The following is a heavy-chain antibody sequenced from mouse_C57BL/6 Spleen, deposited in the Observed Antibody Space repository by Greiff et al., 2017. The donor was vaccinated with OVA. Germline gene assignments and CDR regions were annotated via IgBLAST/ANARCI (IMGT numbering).Heavy chain of an antibody. CDR2: IRNKANGYTT. CDR1: GFTFTDYY. CDR3: ARYCRAWFAY. Sequence: EVKVVESGGGLVQPGGSLSLSCAASGFTFTDYYMSWVRQPPGKALEWLGFIRNKANGYTTEYSATVKGRFTISRDNSQSILYLQMNALRAEDSATYYCARYCRAWFAYWGQGTLVTVSA. V-gene: IGHV7-3*01. J-gene: IGHJ3*01.